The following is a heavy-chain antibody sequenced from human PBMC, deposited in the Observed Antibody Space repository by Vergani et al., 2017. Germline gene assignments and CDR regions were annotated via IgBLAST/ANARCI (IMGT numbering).Heavy chain of an antibody. CDR2: IDWDDDK. CDR3: AQILSKNCYNYDAFDI. J-gene: IGHJ3*02. V-gene: IGHV2-70*04. D-gene: IGHD5-24*01. Sequence: QVTLKESGPALVKPTQTLTLTCTLSGFSVNSHPMRVIWIRQPPGKALEWLARIDWDDDKFYDRSLKTRLTISKDTSKNQVVLRMTNMDPVDTAMYYCAQILSKNCYNYDAFDIWGQGTMVIVSS. CDR1: GFSVNSHPMR.